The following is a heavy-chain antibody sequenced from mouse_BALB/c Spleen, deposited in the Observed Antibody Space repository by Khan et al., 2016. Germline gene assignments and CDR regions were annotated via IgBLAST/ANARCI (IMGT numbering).Heavy chain of an antibody. CDR2: ISSDSSTK. Sequence: EVELVESGGGLVQPGGSRKLSCAASGFTFSSFGMHWVRQAPEKGLEWVAYISSDSSTKYYADTVKGRFTISRDTPKNTLFLQMTSLRSEDTAIFYCARDTYDYWGQGTTLTVSS. D-gene: IGHD2-14*01. J-gene: IGHJ2*01. CDR1: GFTFSSFG. V-gene: IGHV5-17*02. CDR3: ARDTYDY.